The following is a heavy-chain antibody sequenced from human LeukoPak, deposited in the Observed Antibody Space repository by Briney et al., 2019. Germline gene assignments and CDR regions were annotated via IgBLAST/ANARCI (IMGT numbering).Heavy chain of an antibody. Sequence: GASVKVSCKAPGGTFSSYAISWVRQAPGQGLEWMGGIIPIFGTANYAQKFQGRVTITADESTSTAYMELSSLRSEDTAVYYCARGMGYSSGWYFDYWGQGTLVTVSS. J-gene: IGHJ4*02. CDR1: GGTFSSYA. CDR3: ARGMGYSSGWYFDY. D-gene: IGHD6-19*01. V-gene: IGHV1-69*13. CDR2: IIPIFGTA.